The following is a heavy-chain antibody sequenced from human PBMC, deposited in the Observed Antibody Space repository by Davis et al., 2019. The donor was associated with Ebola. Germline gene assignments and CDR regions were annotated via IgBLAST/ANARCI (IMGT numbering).Heavy chain of an antibody. CDR1: GGSISSSNW. D-gene: IGHD4-11*01. J-gene: IGHJ3*02. CDR3: ARWYSNYEAFDI. CDR2: IYHSGST. V-gene: IGHV4-4*02. Sequence: SETLSLTCAVSGGSISSSNWWSWVRQPPGKGLEWIGEIYHSGSTNYNPSLKSRVTISVDKSKNQFSLKLSSVTAADTAIYSCARWYSNYEAFDIWGQGTVVTVSS.